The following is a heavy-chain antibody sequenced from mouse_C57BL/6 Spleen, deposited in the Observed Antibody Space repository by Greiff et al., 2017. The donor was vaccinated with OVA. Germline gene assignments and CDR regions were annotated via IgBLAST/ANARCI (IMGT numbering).Heavy chain of an antibody. CDR3: ASHYDYDPWFAY. V-gene: IGHV5-6*01. CDR2: ISSGGSYT. Sequence: EVKLMESGGDLVKPGGSLKLSCAASGFTFSSYGMSWVRQTPDKRLEWVATISSGGSYTYYPDSVKGRFTISRDNAKNTLYLQMSSLKSEDTAMYYCASHYDYDPWFAYWGQGTLVTVSA. D-gene: IGHD2-4*01. J-gene: IGHJ3*01. CDR1: GFTFSSYG.